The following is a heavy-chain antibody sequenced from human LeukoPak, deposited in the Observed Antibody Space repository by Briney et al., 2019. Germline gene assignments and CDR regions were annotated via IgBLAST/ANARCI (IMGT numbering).Heavy chain of an antibody. V-gene: IGHV4-34*01. D-gene: IGHD2-2*01. J-gene: IGHJ5*02. CDR1: AGSFSGYY. CDR2: INHSGST. CDR3: ARSTVCSSTSCYGRWFDP. Sequence: SETLSLTCAVYAGSFSGYYWSWIRQPPGKGLEWIGEINHSGSTNYNPSLKSRVTISVDTSKNQSSLKLSSVTAADTAVYYCARSTVCSSTSCYGRWFDPWGQGTLVTVSS.